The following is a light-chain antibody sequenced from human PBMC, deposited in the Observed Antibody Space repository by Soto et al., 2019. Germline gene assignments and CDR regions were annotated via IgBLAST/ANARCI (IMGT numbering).Light chain of an antibody. J-gene: IGKJ2*01. CDR2: KAS. CDR1: LSLFYSDGNTY. CDR3: MQGTHWPYT. Sequence: DVVMTQSPLSLPVTLGQPASISCRSSLSLFYSDGNTYLNWFQQRPGQSPRRLIYKASNRDSGVPDRFSGSGSGTDFTLQISRVEAEDVGVYYCMQGTHWPYTFGGGTKLEIK. V-gene: IGKV2-30*01.